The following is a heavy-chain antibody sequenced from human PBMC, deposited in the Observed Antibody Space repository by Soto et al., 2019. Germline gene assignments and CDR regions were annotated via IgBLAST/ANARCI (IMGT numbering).Heavy chain of an antibody. CDR2: ISSNGDDT. CDR1: GFTFSSYV. D-gene: IGHD6-6*01. V-gene: IGHV3-64D*06. Sequence: GGSLRLSCAASGFTFSSYVMYWVRRAPGKGLEFVSLISSNGDDTHYADSVKGRFTLSRDNSKSTLFLQMNSLRTEDTAVYYCVKTGRFGQLVPSDYWGQGTLVTVSS. J-gene: IGHJ4*02. CDR3: VKTGRFGQLVPSDY.